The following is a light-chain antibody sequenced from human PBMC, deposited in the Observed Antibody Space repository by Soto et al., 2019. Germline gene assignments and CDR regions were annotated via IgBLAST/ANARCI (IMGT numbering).Light chain of an antibody. V-gene: IGKV1-39*01. CDR1: QSINTY. CDR2: AAS. J-gene: IGKJ5*01. CDR3: QQSFSTLLIT. Sequence: DIQMTQSPSSLSASTGDGVTITCRASQSINTYLNWYQQKPGKAPKLLISAASNLQTGVPSRFSGSGSGTDFTLTISSLQPEDFAIYYCQQSFSTLLITFGQGTRLEIK.